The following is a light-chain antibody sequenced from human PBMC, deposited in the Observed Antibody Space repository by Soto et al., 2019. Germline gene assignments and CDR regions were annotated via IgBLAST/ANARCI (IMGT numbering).Light chain of an antibody. CDR1: SSDVGAYNF. CDR3: SSYTTSAPYV. Sequence: QSVLTQPASVSGSPGQSITISCTGTSSDVGAYNFVSWSQHHPGRAPKLIIYEVTIRPSGVSNRFSGSKYGNTASLTISGLQAEDEADYYCSSYTTSAPYVFGSGTKVTVL. V-gene: IGLV2-14*01. J-gene: IGLJ1*01. CDR2: EVT.